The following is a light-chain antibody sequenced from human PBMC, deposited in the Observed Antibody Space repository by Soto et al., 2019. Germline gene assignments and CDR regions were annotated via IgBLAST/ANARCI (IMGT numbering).Light chain of an antibody. J-gene: IGKJ1*01. CDR3: QQYSSYWT. Sequence: DIQMTESPSTLSTSVGHRGTSTCRASESISRWLAWYQQKPGKAPKLLIYKASNLESGLPSRFSARGSGTEFTLSISSLQPDDFATYYCQQYSSYWTVGQVTQVEIK. CDR1: ESISRW. CDR2: KAS. V-gene: IGKV1-5*03.